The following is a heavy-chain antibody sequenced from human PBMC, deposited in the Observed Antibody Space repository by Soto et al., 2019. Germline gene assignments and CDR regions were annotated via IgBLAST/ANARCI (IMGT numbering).Heavy chain of an antibody. Sequence: GGSLRLSCAASGFAFSNAWINWVRQAPGKGLEWVGRIKSKGHGGTTDFAAPVRGRFAISRDDSRNLVYMQMNILNTEDTAVYYCTSDSYTSGIVVRFDYWGHGALVAVVS. CDR1: GFAFSNAW. D-gene: IGHD2-21*01. V-gene: IGHV3-15*07. CDR3: TSDSYTSGIVVRFDY. J-gene: IGHJ4*01. CDR2: IKSKGHGGTT.